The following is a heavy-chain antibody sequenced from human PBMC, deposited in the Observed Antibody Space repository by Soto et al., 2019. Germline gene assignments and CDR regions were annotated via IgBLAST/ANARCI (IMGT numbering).Heavy chain of an antibody. CDR1: GFTFSGYA. CDR3: AKDHLPHCSSTSCYTFDY. Sequence: GGSLRLSCVASGFTFSGYAMSWVRQAPGKGLQWVSGISWNSGSIGYADSVKGRFTISRDNAKNSLYLQMNSLRAEDTALYYCAKDHLPHCSSTSCYTFDYWGQGTLVTVSS. D-gene: IGHD2-2*02. V-gene: IGHV3-9*01. CDR2: ISWNSGSI. J-gene: IGHJ4*02.